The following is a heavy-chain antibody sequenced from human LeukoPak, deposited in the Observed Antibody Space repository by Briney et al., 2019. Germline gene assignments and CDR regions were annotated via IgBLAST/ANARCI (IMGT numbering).Heavy chain of an antibody. CDR3: ATDLVLGGDYYFDY. Sequence: ASVKVSCKVSGYTLTELSMHWVRQAPGKGLEWMGGFDPEDGETIYAQKFQGRGTMTEDTSTDTAYMELSSLRSEDTAVYYCATDLVLGGDYYFDYWGQGTLVTVSS. V-gene: IGHV1-24*01. CDR1: GYTLTELS. D-gene: IGHD2-21*02. CDR2: FDPEDGET. J-gene: IGHJ4*02.